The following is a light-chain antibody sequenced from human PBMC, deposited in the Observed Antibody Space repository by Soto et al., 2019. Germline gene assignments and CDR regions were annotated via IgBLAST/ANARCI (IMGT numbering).Light chain of an antibody. CDR3: CSYAVSSTFG. J-gene: IGLJ3*02. CDR2: EVN. V-gene: IGLV2-23*02. Sequence: QSVLTQPASVSGSPGQSITISCTGTSSDVGSYNLVSWYQQHPGKAPKLMIYEVNKRPSGVSNRFSDSKSGNTASLTISGLQAEDEADYYCCSYAVSSTFGFGGGTKVTVL. CDR1: SSDVGSYNL.